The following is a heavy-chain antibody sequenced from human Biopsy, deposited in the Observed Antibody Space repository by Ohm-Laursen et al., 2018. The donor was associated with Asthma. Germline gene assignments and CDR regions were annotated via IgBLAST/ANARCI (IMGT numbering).Heavy chain of an antibody. J-gene: IGHJ4*02. Sequence: GSLRLSCAASGFTFSSYWMHWVRQAPGKGLEWVSRINSDGSSTSYADSVKGRFTISRDNAKNTLYLEMNSLRAEDTAVYYCARGPAWQQLDNWGQGTLVTVSS. CDR1: GFTFSSYW. V-gene: IGHV3-74*01. CDR3: ARGPAWQQLDN. CDR2: INSDGSST. D-gene: IGHD6-13*01.